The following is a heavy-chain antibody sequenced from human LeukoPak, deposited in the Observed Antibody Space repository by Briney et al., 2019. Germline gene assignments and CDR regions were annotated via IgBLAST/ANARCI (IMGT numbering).Heavy chain of an antibody. Sequence: SETLSLTCTVSGGSISSGPYSWAWIRQPLGKGLEWIGYIYHSGSASYNPSLMSRLTISVDTSKNQFSLKLSSVTAADTAVYYCARAKDSSGYYSLYYFDNWGQGTLVTVSS. V-gene: IGHV4-30-4*07. CDR3: ARAKDSSGYYSLYYFDN. D-gene: IGHD3-22*01. CDR2: IYHSGSA. CDR1: GGSISSGPYS. J-gene: IGHJ4*02.